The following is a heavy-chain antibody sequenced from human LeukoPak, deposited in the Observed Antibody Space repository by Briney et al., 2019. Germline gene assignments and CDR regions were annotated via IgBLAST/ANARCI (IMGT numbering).Heavy chain of an antibody. CDR3: ARGPPNWGFDY. Sequence: ASVKVSCKASGYTFTSYDINWVRQATGQGLEWMGWLSPNSGNTGYAQKFQGRVTMTRNTFINTAYMELSSLRSEDTAVYYCARGPPNWGFDYWGPGTLVTVSS. J-gene: IGHJ4*02. CDR1: GYTFTSYD. CDR2: LSPNSGNT. D-gene: IGHD7-27*01. V-gene: IGHV1-8*01.